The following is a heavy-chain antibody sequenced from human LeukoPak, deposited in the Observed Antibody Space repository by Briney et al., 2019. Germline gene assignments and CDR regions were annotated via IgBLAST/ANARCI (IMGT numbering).Heavy chain of an antibody. Sequence: PSQTLSLTCTVSGGSISSGGYYWSWIRQPPGKGLEWIGYIYHSGSTYYNPSLKSRVTISVDTSKNQFSLKLSSVTAADTAVYYCARDPYYYGSGTYYKGNWFDPWGQGTLVTVSS. V-gene: IGHV4-30-2*01. CDR1: GGSISSGGYY. CDR2: IYHSGST. D-gene: IGHD3-10*01. CDR3: ARDPYYYGSGTYYKGNWFDP. J-gene: IGHJ5*02.